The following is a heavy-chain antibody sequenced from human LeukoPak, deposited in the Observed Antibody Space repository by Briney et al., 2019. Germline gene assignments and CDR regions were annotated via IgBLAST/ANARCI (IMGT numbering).Heavy chain of an antibody. CDR2: ISGRGGST. CDR1: GFTFSSYA. Sequence: GGSLRLSCAASGFTFSSYAMSWVRQAPGKGLEWVSAISGRGGSTYYADSVKGRFTISRDNSKNTLYLQMNSLRAEDTAVYYCAKDDTGYYYGMDVWGQGTTVTVSS. J-gene: IGHJ6*02. D-gene: IGHD2-8*02. CDR3: AKDDTGYYYGMDV. V-gene: IGHV3-23*01.